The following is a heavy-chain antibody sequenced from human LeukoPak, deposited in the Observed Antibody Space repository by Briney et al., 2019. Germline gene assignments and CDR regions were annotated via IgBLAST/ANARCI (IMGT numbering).Heavy chain of an antibody. J-gene: IGHJ6*02. CDR2: IYTSGST. CDR1: GGSISSGSYY. D-gene: IGHD3-3*01. CDR3: ASRSVDGMDF. Sequence: SQTLSLTCTVSGGSISSGSYYWSWIRQPAGKGLEWIGRIYTSGSTNYNPSLKSRVTISVDTSKNQFSLKLSSVTAADTAVYYCASRSVDGMDFWSQGTTVTVSS. V-gene: IGHV4-61*02.